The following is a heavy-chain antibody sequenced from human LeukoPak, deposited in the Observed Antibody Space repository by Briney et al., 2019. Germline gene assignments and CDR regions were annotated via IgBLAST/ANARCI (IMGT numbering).Heavy chain of an antibody. CDR3: ARSGGYDILTGYPLYYFDY. CDR1: GFTFSSSA. J-gene: IGHJ4*02. V-gene: IGHV3-30*04. Sequence: GGSLRLSCAASGFTFSSSALHWVRQAPGKGLEWVAVISYGGSNTYYADSVKGRFTISRDNSKNTLYLQMNSLRAEDTAVYYCARSGGYDILTGYPLYYFDYWGQGTLVTVSS. CDR2: ISYGGSNT. D-gene: IGHD3-9*01.